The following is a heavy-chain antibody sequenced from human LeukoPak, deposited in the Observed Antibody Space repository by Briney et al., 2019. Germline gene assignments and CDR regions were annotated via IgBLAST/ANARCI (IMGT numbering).Heavy chain of an antibody. Sequence: SETLSLTCTVSGDSISTSNSYWGWIRQPPGKGLEWIGSIYYSGNTYYNASLKSRVTISVDTSKNQFSLKLSSVTAADTAVYYCARDAGAAAAGTGLDYWGQGTLVTVSS. J-gene: IGHJ4*02. D-gene: IGHD6-13*01. V-gene: IGHV4-39*07. CDR2: IYYSGNT. CDR3: ARDAGAAAAGTGLDY. CDR1: GDSISTSNSY.